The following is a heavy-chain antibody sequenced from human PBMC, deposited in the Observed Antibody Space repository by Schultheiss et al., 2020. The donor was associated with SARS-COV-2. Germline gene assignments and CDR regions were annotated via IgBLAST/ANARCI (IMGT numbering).Heavy chain of an antibody. Sequence: GGSLRLSCAASGFTFSSDSMNWVRQAPGKGLEWVSYISSSSSTIYYTDSVKGRFTISRDNAKNSLYLQMNSLRAEDTAVYYCAREDGSGWSHYYMDVWGNWTTVTGSS. D-gene: IGHD6-19*01. CDR1: GFTFSSDS. CDR2: ISSSSSTI. CDR3: AREDGSGWSHYYMDV. J-gene: IGHJ6*03. V-gene: IGHV3-48*01.